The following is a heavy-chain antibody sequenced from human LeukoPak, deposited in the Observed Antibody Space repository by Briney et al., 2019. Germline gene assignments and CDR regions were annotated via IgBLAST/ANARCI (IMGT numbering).Heavy chain of an antibody. CDR3: VSFYETY. D-gene: IGHD2/OR15-2a*01. CDR1: GFTFSSYA. CDR2: IRNSGGTT. V-gene: IGHV3-23*01. Sequence: PGGSLRLSCVASGFTFSSYAMSWVRQAPGKGLEWVSMIRNSGGTTDYADSVKGRFTISRDTSRNTVYLQMNSLRAEDTAVYYCVSFYETYWGRGTLVTVSS. J-gene: IGHJ4*02.